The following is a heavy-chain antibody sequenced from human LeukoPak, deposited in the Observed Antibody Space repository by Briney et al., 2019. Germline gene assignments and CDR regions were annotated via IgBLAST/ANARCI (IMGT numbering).Heavy chain of an antibody. CDR1: GGSISSSSYY. CDR2: IYYSGSA. Sequence: SETLSLTCTVSGGSISSSSYYWGWIRQPPGKGLEWIGSIYYSGSAYYNPSLKSRVTISVDTSKNQFSLKLSSVTAADTAVYYCARQGAYYMDVWGKGTTVTVSS. CDR3: ARQGAYYMDV. V-gene: IGHV4-39*01. J-gene: IGHJ6*03.